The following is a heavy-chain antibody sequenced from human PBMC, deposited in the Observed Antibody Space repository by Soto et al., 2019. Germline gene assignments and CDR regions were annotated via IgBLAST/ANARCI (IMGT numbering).Heavy chain of an antibody. J-gene: IGHJ4*02. CDR1: GFTFSSYG. CDR3: AKEGPGYYSFDY. D-gene: IGHD2-15*01. Sequence: QVQLVESGGGVVQPGRSLRLSCAASGFTFSSYGMHWVRQAPGKGLEWVAIISYDGSNKYYADSVKGRFTISRDNSKNTLYPQMNSLRAEDTAVYYCAKEGPGYYSFDYWGQGTLVTVSS. CDR2: ISYDGSNK. V-gene: IGHV3-30*18.